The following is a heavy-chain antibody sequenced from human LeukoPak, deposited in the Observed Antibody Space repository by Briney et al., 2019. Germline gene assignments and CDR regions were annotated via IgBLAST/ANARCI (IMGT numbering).Heavy chain of an antibody. J-gene: IGHJ4*02. CDR2: ISGSGGST. CDR3: AKDGTTTITFDY. D-gene: IGHD1-1*01. V-gene: IGHV3-23*01. CDR1: GFTFSSYA. Sequence: PGGSLRLSCAASGFTFSSYAMSWVRQAPGKGLEYVSVISGSGGSTHYRDSVKGRFTISRDNSKNTLYLQMNSLRVEDTAVYYCAKDGTTTITFDYWGQGTLVTASS.